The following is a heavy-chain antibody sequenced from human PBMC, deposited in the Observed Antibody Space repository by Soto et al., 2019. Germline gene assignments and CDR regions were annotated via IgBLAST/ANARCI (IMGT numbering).Heavy chain of an antibody. CDR3: TTDSTRTLCDSAPRYSLQTKIHAS. J-gene: IGHJ5*02. CDR2: IKSRTAGGTA. D-gene: IGHD2-15*01. Sequence: EVQLVESGGGLVKPGGSLRLSCAASGFTFSNGWMSWVRQAPGKGLEWVGRIKSRTAGGTADYSAPVKGRFTISRDESKDKIDLQIHGLQAEDPGVYYCTTDSTRTLCDSAPRYSLQTKIHASWAQETLGTVSS. V-gene: IGHV3-15*01. CDR1: GFTFSNGW.